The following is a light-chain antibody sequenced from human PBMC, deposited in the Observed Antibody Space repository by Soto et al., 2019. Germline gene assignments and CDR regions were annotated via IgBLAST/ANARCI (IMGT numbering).Light chain of an antibody. CDR1: QSVANNH. Sequence: EIVLTQSPGTLSLSPGERATLSCRASQSVANNHIAWYQQKPGQAPRLLMYDVSTRATGIPDRFSGSGSGADFTLTISRLEPEDFAVYYCQQYGTSVLVSFGGGTKVEIK. CDR2: DVS. CDR3: QQYGTSVLVS. V-gene: IGKV3-20*01. J-gene: IGKJ4*01.